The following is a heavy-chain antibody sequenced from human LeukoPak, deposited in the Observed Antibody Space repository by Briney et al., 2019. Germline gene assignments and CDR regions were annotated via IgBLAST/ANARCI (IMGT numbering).Heavy chain of an antibody. V-gene: IGHV3-7*03. D-gene: IGHD5-18*01. CDR1: GFSSSNYW. Sequence: GGSLRLSCAASGFSSSNYWMTWIRQAPGKGLEWVATIKGDGSDKRYVDSVKGRFSISRDDVKNSLYLQLNNLRAEDTAIYYCARAQWGYPFDVWGQGTRVTVSS. CDR2: IKGDGSDK. CDR3: ARAQWGYPFDV. J-gene: IGHJ3*01.